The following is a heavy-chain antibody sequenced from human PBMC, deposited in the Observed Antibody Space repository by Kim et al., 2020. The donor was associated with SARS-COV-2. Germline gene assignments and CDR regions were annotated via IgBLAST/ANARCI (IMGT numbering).Heavy chain of an antibody. CDR3: ARAGLGLRYFDWLSHDY. D-gene: IGHD3-9*01. J-gene: IGHJ4*02. V-gene: IGHV4-59*01. Sequence: LKSRVTISVDTSKNQFSLKLSSVTAADTAVYYCARAGLGLRYFDWLSHDYWGQGTLVTVSS.